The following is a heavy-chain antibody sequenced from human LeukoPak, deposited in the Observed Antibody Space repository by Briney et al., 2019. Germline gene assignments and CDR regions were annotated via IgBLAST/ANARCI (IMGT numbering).Heavy chain of an antibody. CDR2: IKQDGSEK. V-gene: IGHV3-7*01. CDR3: ARDVRDCSSTSCYSDAFDI. D-gene: IGHD2-2*02. CDR1: GFTFNSYW. J-gene: IGHJ3*02. Sequence: GGSLRLSCAASGFTFNSYWMSWVRQAPGKGLDWVANIKQDGSEKYYVDSVKGRFTISRDNAKNSLYLQMNSLRAEDTAVYYCARDVRDCSSTSCYSDAFDIWGQGTMVTVSS.